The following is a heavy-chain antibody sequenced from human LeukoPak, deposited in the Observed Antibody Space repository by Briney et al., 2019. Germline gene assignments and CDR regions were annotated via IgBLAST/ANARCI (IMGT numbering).Heavy chain of an antibody. Sequence: TGGSLRLSCAASGFSISTYWMTWVRQAPGKGLEWVANIKQDGSEEYYVDSVKGRFTVSRDNAKNSLYLQMNSLRAEDTAVYYCASWVGRDYWAREPWSPSPQ. V-gene: IGHV3-7*01. CDR2: IKQDGSEE. J-gene: IGHJ4*02. CDR3: ASWVGRDY. CDR1: GFSISTYW. D-gene: IGHD2-15*01.